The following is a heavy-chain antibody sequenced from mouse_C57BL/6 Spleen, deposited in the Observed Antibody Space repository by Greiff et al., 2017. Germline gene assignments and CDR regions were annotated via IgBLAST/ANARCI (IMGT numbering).Heavy chain of an antibody. Sequence: VQLQQSGPGLVAPSQSLSITCTVSGFSLTSYGVDWVRQSPGKGLEWLGVIWGVGSTNYNSALKSRLSISKDNSKSQVFLKMNSLQTDDTAMYYCASLGNVATVVAGDYWGQGTSVTVSS. D-gene: IGHD1-1*01. J-gene: IGHJ4*01. CDR1: GFSLTSYG. CDR3: ASLGNVATVVAGDY. V-gene: IGHV2-6*01. CDR2: IWGVGST.